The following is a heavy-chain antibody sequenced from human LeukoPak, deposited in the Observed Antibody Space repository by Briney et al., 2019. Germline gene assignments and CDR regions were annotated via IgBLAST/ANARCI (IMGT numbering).Heavy chain of an antibody. J-gene: IGHJ4*02. V-gene: IGHV4-39*01. CDR3: ASALGYCSGGSCEYFFDD. CDR1: GGSISSSSYY. Sequence: PSETLSLICTVSGGSISSSSYYWGWIRQPPGKGLEWIGSISYSGSTYYNSSLKSRVTMSADTSKSQFSLKLSSVTAADTAVYFCASALGYCSGGSCEYFFDDWGQGTLVTVSS. D-gene: IGHD2-15*01. CDR2: ISYSGST.